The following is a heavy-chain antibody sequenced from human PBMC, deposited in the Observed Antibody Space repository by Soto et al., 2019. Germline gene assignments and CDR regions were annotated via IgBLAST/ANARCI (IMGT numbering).Heavy chain of an antibody. CDR2: IYYSGST. V-gene: IGHV4-39*01. CDR3: ARHDIVVVPAANFDY. Sequence: SETLSLTCTVSGGSISSSSYYWGWIRQPPGKGLEWIGSIYYSGSTYYNPSLKSRVTISVDTSKNQFSLKLSSVTAADTAVYYCARHDIVVVPAANFDYWGQGTLVTVSS. CDR1: GGSISSSSYY. D-gene: IGHD2-2*01. J-gene: IGHJ4*02.